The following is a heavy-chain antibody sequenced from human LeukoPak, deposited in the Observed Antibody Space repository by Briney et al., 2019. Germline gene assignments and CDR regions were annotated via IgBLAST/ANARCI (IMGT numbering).Heavy chain of an antibody. CDR3: ATTEGRVTAAASFTFDY. D-gene: IGHD6-13*01. CDR2: IYYSGST. Sequence: NPSETLSLTCTVSGGSIISYSWSWMRQPPGKGLEWIGYIYYSGSTNYNPSLKSRVTISVDTSKNQFFLKLSSVTAADTAVYYCATTEGRVTAAASFTFDYWGQGTLVTVSS. J-gene: IGHJ4*02. CDR1: GGSIISYS. V-gene: IGHV4-59*12.